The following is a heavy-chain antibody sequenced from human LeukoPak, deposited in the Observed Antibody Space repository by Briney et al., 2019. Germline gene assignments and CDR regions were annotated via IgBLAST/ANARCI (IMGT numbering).Heavy chain of an antibody. CDR3: AKSRGSGSKMARGVNFDY. Sequence: PGGSLRLSCEASGFTFSHYGMSWVRQAPGKGLEWVSPISDGGSITYYADSEKGRFTISRDNSKNTLFLQMNSLRAEDTAVYYCAKSRGSGSKMARGVNFDYWGQGTLVTVSS. J-gene: IGHJ4*02. CDR2: ISDGGSIT. D-gene: IGHD3-10*01. V-gene: IGHV3-23*01. CDR1: GFTFSHYG.